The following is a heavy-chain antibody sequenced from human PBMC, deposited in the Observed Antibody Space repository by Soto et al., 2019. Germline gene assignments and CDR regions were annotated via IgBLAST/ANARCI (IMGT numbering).Heavy chain of an antibody. J-gene: IGHJ4*02. CDR3: ATFYGDYVYY. CDR1: GASLDRSNYY. Sequence: SETLSLTCNVSGASLDRSNYYWDWIRQSPGKGLEWIGTTYYNGNAYYNPSLRSRVTMSVDTSKNQFSLKLSSVTAADTAVYYCATFYGDYVYYWGQGTLVTVSS. V-gene: IGHV4-39*01. CDR2: TYYNGNA. D-gene: IGHD4-17*01.